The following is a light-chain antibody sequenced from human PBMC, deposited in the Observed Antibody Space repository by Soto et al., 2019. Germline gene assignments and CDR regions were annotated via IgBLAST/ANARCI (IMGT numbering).Light chain of an antibody. J-gene: IGLJ3*02. CDR3: AVWDDSLNGPV. V-gene: IGLV1-44*01. Sequence: QSVLTQSPSASGTPGQRVTISCSGSRSNIGSNTVHWYQQLPGTAPKVLIYSNNQRPSGVPDRFSGSKSGTSASLAISGLQSEDEADDYCAVWDDSLNGPVFGGGTKLTVL. CDR2: SNN. CDR1: RSNIGSNT.